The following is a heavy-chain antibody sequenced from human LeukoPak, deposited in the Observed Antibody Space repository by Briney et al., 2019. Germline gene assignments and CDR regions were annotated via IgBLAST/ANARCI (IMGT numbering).Heavy chain of an antibody. CDR3: ATYYYDSSGYSP. D-gene: IGHD3-22*01. V-gene: IGHV4-61*02. CDR1: GNSISSGDNY. CDR2: IYTSGST. Sequence: KPSETLSLTCTVSGNSISSGDNYWSWIRQPAGKGLEWIGRIYTSGSTNYNPSLKSRVTISVDTSKNQFSLKLSSVTAADTAVYYCATYYYDSSGYSPWGQGTLVTVSS. J-gene: IGHJ5*02.